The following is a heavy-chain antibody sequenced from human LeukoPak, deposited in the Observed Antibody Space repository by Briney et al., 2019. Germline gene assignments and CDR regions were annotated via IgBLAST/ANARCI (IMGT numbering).Heavy chain of an antibody. J-gene: IGHJ4*02. D-gene: IGHD3-10*01. CDR2: ISGDSDNE. Sequence: GGSLRLSCAASGFNVAAYAMYWVRQPPGKSLEWVSLISGDSDNEYSAASVKGRFAISRDNSKNSLYLQMNSLTTEDTALYYCAIAYESGSFYRAFAYWGQGALVTVSS. CDR1: GFNVAAYA. V-gene: IGHV3-43*02. CDR3: AIAYESGSFYRAFAY.